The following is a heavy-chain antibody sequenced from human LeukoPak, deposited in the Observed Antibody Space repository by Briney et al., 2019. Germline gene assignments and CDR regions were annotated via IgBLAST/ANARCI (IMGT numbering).Heavy chain of an antibody. D-gene: IGHD3-22*01. CDR3: AKRGVVIRVILVGFHKEAYYFDS. Sequence: PGGSLRLSCEASGFTFKSYAMTWVRQAPGKGLEWVSAIGGSGDRVYYADSVKGRFTISTDHPKNTLYLQMNSLRAEDTAVYFCAKRGVVIRVILVGFHKEAYYFDSWGQGALVTVSS. CDR1: GFTFKSYA. CDR2: IGGSGDRV. J-gene: IGHJ4*02. V-gene: IGHV3-23*01.